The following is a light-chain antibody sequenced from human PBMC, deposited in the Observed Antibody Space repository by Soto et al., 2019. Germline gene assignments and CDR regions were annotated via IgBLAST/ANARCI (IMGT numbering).Light chain of an antibody. CDR1: QSISTY. Sequence: DIQMTQSPSSVSASVGDRFTITCRASQSISTYLKWYQQKPGKAPKLLIYAASSLQSGGPSRFSGSGSGTDFALTISSLQPEDFATYYCQQSYSAPQFTFGGGTKVDIK. V-gene: IGKV1-39*01. CDR3: QQSYSAPQFT. J-gene: IGKJ4*01. CDR2: AAS.